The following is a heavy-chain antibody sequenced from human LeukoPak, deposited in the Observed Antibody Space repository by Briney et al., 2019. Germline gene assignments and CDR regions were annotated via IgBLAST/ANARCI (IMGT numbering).Heavy chain of an antibody. J-gene: IGHJ5*02. CDR3: VREGGSGWYSGWFDP. CDR2: ISGSGSYI. D-gene: IGHD6-19*01. Sequence: GGSLRLSCAASGFTFSDYSMNWVRQTPRKGLEWVSCISGSGSYIYYADSVKGRFTISRDNAKNSLHLQVNSLRDEDTAIYYCVREGGSGWYSGWFDPWGQGTLVIVSS. CDR1: GFTFSDYS. V-gene: IGHV3-21*06.